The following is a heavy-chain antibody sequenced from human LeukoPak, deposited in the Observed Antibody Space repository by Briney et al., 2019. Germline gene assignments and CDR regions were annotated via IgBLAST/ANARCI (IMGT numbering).Heavy chain of an antibody. D-gene: IGHD3-22*01. CDR3: ARVGPPRRDHYYPSSGDYLPIFEI. V-gene: IGHV1-69*01. J-gene: IGHJ3*02. Sequence: GSSVKVSCKVSGATFVFSAISWVRQAPGQGLEWMGGSIPIFSRADYAQRFQDRITITWDESTGTDYMELRSLTFDDTAVYYCARVGPPRRDHYYPSSGDYLPIFEIWGHGTMVTVSS. CDR1: GATFVFSA. CDR2: SIPIFSRA.